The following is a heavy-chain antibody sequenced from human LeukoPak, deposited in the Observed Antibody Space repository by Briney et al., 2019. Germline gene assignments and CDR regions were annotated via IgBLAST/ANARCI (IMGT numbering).Heavy chain of an antibody. D-gene: IGHD6-13*01. V-gene: IGHV4-39*01. Sequence: SETLSLTCTVSGASISSSSYFWGWIRQSPGKGLEYIGSVYYSGRTYYNPSLKSRVTISLDTSTNQFSLRLTSVTAADTAVYYCARGPGYDAFDIWPRDNGHRLF. CDR3: ARGPGYDAFDI. CDR2: VYYSGRT. J-gene: IGHJ3*02. CDR1: GASISSSSYF.